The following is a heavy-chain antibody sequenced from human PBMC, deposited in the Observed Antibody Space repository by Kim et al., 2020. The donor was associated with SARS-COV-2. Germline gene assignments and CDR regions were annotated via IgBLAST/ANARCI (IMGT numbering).Heavy chain of an antibody. J-gene: IGHJ4*02. Sequence: NYAQKSQGRVTITADESTSTAYMELRGLRSEDTAVYYCARGTVNWAPTDYWGQGTLVTVSS. CDR3: ARGTVNWAPTDY. D-gene: IGHD7-27*01. V-gene: IGHV1-69*01.